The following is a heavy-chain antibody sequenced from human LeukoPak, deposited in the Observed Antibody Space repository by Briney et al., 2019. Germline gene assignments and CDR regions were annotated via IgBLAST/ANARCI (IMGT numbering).Heavy chain of an antibody. V-gene: IGHV4-4*07. Sequence: SETLSLTCTVSGDSISSYYWSWIRQSAGKGLEWIGRIYTSGSTDYNPSLKSRVTMSVDTSKNQFSLKLSSVTAADTAMYYCARNGGSGTYYDGSFDYWGQGTLVTVSS. D-gene: IGHD1-26*01. CDR1: GDSISSYY. CDR3: ARNGGSGTYYDGSFDY. CDR2: IYTSGST. J-gene: IGHJ4*02.